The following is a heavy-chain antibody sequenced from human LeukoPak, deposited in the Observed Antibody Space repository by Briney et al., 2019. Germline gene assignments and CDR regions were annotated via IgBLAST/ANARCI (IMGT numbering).Heavy chain of an antibody. D-gene: IGHD6-13*01. CDR1: GFTFSNYW. J-gene: IGHJ4*02. Sequence: PGGSLRLSCAASGFTFSNYWMHWVSQGPGKGLAWVSRISPDGSNTSYADSVKGRFTISRDNAKNTLYLQMNSLRVEDTAVYYCARGEGYSSPLNYWGQGALVTVSS. CDR3: ARGEGYSSPLNY. V-gene: IGHV3-74*01. CDR2: ISPDGSNT.